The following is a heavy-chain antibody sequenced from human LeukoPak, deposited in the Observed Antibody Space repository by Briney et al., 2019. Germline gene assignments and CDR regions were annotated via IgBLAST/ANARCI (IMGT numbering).Heavy chain of an antibody. CDR3: AKLVTVTTVNFDY. Sequence: SGGSLRLSCAASGFTFSSYAMSWVRQAPGRGLEWVSSLSGSGANTFYADSVKGRFTISRDNSKNTLYLQMNSLRVEDTAVYYCAKLVTVTTVNFDYWGQGTLVTVSS. D-gene: IGHD4-17*01. CDR1: GFTFSSYA. J-gene: IGHJ4*02. V-gene: IGHV3-23*01. CDR2: LSGSGANT.